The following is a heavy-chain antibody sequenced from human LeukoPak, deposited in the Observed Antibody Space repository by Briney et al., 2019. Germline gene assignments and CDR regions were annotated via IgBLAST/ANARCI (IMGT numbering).Heavy chain of an antibody. CDR1: GYTFTSYY. CDR3: AGDAAQRYYFDY. V-gene: IGHV1-46*01. D-gene: IGHD3-16*01. J-gene: IGHJ4*02. Sequence: ASVKVSCKASGYTFTSYYMHGVRQAPGQGLEWMGIIYPSGGSTSYAQKFQCRVTMTRDMSTSTVYMELSSLRSEDTAVYYCAGDAAQRYYFDYWGQGTLVTVSS. CDR2: IYPSGGST.